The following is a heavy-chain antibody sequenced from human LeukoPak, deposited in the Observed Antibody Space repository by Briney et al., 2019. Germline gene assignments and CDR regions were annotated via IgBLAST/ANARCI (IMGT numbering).Heavy chain of an antibody. CDR1: AFTFSSYS. CDR3: ARGPGGYSDYVGFTAF. V-gene: IGHV3-21*01. J-gene: IGHJ4*02. D-gene: IGHD5-12*01. Sequence: GGSLRLSCAASAFTFSSYSMNWVRQAPGKGLEWVSSISSSSSYIYYADSVKGRFTISRDNAKNSLYLQMNSLRAEDTAVYYCARGPGGYSDYVGFTAFWGQGTLVTVSS. CDR2: ISSSSSYI.